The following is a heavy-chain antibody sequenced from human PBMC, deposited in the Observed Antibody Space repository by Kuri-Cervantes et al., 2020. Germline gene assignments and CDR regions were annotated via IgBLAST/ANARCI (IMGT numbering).Heavy chain of an antibody. CDR2: ISAYNGNT. D-gene: IGHD3-10*01. CDR3: ARDSEGAWYGSGSRPFDY. V-gene: IGHV1-18*04. CDR1: GYTFTGYY. Sequence: ASVKVSCKASGYTFTGYYMHWVRQAPGQGLEWMGWISAYNGNTNYAQKLQGRVTMTTDTSTSTAYMELRSLRSDDTAVYYCARDSEGAWYGSGSRPFDYWGQGTLVTVSS. J-gene: IGHJ4*02.